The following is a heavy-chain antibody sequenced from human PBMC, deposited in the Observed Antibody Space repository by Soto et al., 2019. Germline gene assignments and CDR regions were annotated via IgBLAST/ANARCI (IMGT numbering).Heavy chain of an antibody. CDR2: ISSSCFYL. D-gene: IGHD2-15*01. CDR1: GFSFNNYR. Sequence: PGGSLRLSCAASGFSFNNYRMNWVRQAPGKGLEWVSYISSSCFYLDFADFLKGRFTISRDNARNLLYLQMNSLRAEDTAVYYCTRDQYCIGGTCYRGWFGPWGQGTLVTVSS. J-gene: IGHJ5*02. CDR3: TRDQYCIGGTCYRGWFGP. V-gene: IGHV3-21*05.